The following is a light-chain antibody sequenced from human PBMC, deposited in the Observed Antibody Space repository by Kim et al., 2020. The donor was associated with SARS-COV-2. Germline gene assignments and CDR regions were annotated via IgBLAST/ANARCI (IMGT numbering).Light chain of an antibody. CDR1: SSNIGNNY. CDR2: DNS. CDR3: GTWDSSLSAGV. V-gene: IGLV1-51*01. J-gene: IGLJ3*02. Sequence: GQKVTISCSGSSSNIGNNYVSWYQQLPGTAPQLLIYDNSKRPSGIPDRFSGSKSGTSATLDISGLQTGDEADYYCGTWDSSLSAGVFGGGTQLTVL.